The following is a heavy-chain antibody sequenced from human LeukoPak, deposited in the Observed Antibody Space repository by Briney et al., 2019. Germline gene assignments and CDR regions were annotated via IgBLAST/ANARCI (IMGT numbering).Heavy chain of an antibody. CDR1: GYTLTIYG. J-gene: IGHJ3*02. V-gene: IGHV1-18*01. CDR3: ARDRMIVVVIGLGHDAFDI. Sequence: ASVTVSCKASGYTLTIYGISWVRQAPGQGLEWMGWISAYNGNTNYAQKLQGRVTMTTDTSTSTAYMELRSLRSDDTAVYYCARDRMIVVVIGLGHDAFDIWGQGTMVTVSS. CDR2: ISAYNGNT. D-gene: IGHD3-22*01.